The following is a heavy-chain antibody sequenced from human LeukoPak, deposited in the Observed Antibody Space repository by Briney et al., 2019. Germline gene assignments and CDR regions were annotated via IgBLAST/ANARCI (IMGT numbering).Heavy chain of an antibody. CDR2: IYSGGNT. CDR3: ARDRYPRDYYYGMDV. CDR1: GFTVSSNY. V-gene: IGHV3-53*01. J-gene: IGHJ6*02. D-gene: IGHD2-15*01. Sequence: GGSLRLSCAASGFTVSSNYMSWVRQAPGKGLDWVSVIYSGGNTYYADSVKGRFTISRDNAKNSLYLQMNSLRAEDTAVYYCARDRYPRDYYYGMDVWGQGTTVTVSS.